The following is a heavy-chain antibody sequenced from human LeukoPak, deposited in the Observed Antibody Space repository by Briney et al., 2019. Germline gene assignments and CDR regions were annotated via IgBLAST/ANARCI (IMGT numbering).Heavy chain of an antibody. D-gene: IGHD3-10*01. CDR3: ASSLGRTVRGVTSYNWFDP. V-gene: IGHV6-1*01. Sequence: SQTLSLTCAISGDSVSSNRAAWNWIRQSPSRGLEWLGRTYYRSKWYNDYAVSVKSRITINPDTSRNQFSLQLNPVTPEDTAVYYCASSLGRTVRGVTSYNWFDPWGQGTLVTVSS. CDR2: TYYRSKWYN. CDR1: GDSVSSNRAA. J-gene: IGHJ5*02.